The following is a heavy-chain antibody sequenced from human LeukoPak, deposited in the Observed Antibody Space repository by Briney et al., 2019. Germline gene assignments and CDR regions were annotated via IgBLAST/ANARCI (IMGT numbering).Heavy chain of an antibody. D-gene: IGHD1-26*01. V-gene: IGHV3-53*01. CDR3: ARDRMSGSYDAFDI. CDR1: GFTVSSNY. CDR2: IYSGGST. J-gene: IGHJ3*02. Sequence: GGSLRLSCAASGFTVSSNYMSWVRQAPGKGLEWVSVIYSGGSTYYADSVKGRFTISRDNSKNTLYLQMNSLRAEDTAVYYCARDRMSGSYDAFDIWGQGTMVTVSS.